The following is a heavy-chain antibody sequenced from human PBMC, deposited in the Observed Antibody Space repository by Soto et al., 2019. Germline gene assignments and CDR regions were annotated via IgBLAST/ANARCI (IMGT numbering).Heavy chain of an antibody. CDR2: ISGSGGST. V-gene: IGHV3-23*01. CDR1: GFTFSSYS. CDR3: SLHYYYYYYMDV. J-gene: IGHJ6*03. Sequence: GGSLRLSCAASGFTFSSYSMSWVRQAPGKGLEWVSAISGSGGSTYYADSVKGRFTISRDNSKNTLYLQMNSLRAEDTAVYYCSLHYYYYYYMDVWGKGTTVTVSS.